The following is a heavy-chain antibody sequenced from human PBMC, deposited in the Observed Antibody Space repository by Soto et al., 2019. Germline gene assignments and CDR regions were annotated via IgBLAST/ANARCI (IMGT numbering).Heavy chain of an antibody. V-gene: IGHV3-33*01. D-gene: IGHD3-16*01. Sequence: PGGSLRLSCAASGFTFSSYGMHWVRQAPGKGLEWVAVIWYDGSNKYYADSVKGRFTVSRDNSKITLYLQMNSLRAEDTAVYYCARDMITFGGVIASDYWGQGTLVTVSS. CDR2: IWYDGSNK. J-gene: IGHJ4*02. CDR1: GFTFSSYG. CDR3: ARDMITFGGVIASDY.